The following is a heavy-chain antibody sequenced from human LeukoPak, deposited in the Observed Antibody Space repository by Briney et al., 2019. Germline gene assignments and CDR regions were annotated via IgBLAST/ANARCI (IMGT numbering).Heavy chain of an antibody. CDR3: AKPLDWEANAFDI. V-gene: IGHV1-2*02. D-gene: IGHD1-26*01. Sequence: GASVKVSCKASGYTFTGYYIHWVRQAPGQGLEWMGWIDPSSGGTNYAQKFQGRVTMTRDTSISTAYMELSRLRSDDTALFYCAKPLDWEANAFDIWGQGTMVTVSS. CDR1: GYTFTGYY. J-gene: IGHJ3*02. CDR2: IDPSSGGT.